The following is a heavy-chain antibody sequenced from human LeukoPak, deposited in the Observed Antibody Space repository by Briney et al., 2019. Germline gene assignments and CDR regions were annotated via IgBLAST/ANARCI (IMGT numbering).Heavy chain of an antibody. V-gene: IGHV4-34*01. Sequence: SETLSLTCAVYGGSFSGYYWSWIRQPPGKGLEWIGEINHSGSTNYNPSLKSRVTISVDTSKNQFSLKLNSVTAADTAVYYCASRFGELYSFDYWGQGTLVTVSS. CDR2: INHSGST. CDR1: GGSFSGYY. CDR3: ASRFGELYSFDY. D-gene: IGHD3-10*01. J-gene: IGHJ4*02.